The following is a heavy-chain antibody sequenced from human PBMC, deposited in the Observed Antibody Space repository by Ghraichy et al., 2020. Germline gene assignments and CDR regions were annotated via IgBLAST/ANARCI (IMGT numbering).Heavy chain of an antibody. CDR3: ARSAITVTSTWFVNWFDH. J-gene: IGHJ5*02. CDR1: GDSFSTYY. CDR2: MYYSGTT. Sequence: ESLNISCTVSGDSFSTYYWTWIRQSPGTGLQWIGHMYYSGTTNYNPSLRGRVTMSMDTSKNQFSLKLMSVTVADTAVYYCARSAITVTSTWFVNWFDHWGQGAPVTVSS. V-gene: IGHV4-59*01. D-gene: IGHD6-13*01.